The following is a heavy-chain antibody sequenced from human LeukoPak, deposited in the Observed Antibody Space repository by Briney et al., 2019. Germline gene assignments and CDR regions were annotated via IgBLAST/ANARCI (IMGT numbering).Heavy chain of an antibody. D-gene: IGHD3-16*01. CDR1: GFTFSSYG. J-gene: IGHJ3*02. CDR3: ASFGGGQDAFDI. CDR2: IWYDGSNK. Sequence: PGRSLRLSCAASGFTFSSYGMHWVRQAPGKGLEWVAVIWYDGSNKYYADSVKGRFTISRDNSKNTLYLQMNSLRAEDTAVYSCASFGGGQDAFDIWGQGTMVTVSS. V-gene: IGHV3-33*01.